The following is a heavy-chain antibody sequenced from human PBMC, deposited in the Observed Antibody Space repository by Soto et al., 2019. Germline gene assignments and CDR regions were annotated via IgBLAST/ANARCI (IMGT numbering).Heavy chain of an antibody. D-gene: IGHD5-18*01. V-gene: IGHV4-30-4*01. CDR3: ARALIQLWPHYYYGMDV. CDR2: IYYSGTT. Sequence: SETLSLTCTVSGGSISSGDYYWSWIRQPPGKGLEWIGYIYYSGTTYYNPSLKSRVTISVDTSKNQFSLKVNSVTAADTAVYYCARALIQLWPHYYYGMDVWGQGTTVTVSS. J-gene: IGHJ6*02. CDR1: GGSISSGDYY.